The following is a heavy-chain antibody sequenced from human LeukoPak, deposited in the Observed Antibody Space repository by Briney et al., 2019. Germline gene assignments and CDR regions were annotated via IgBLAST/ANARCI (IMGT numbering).Heavy chain of an antibody. J-gene: IGHJ4*02. CDR2: ISSSSSYI. V-gene: IGHV3-21*01. Sequence: GGSLRLSCAASGFTFSSYSMNWVRQAPGKGLEWVSSISSSSSYIYYADSVKGRFTISRDNAKNSLYLQMNSLRAEDTAVYYCARLSPGATTSFDYRGQGTLVTVSS. CDR1: GFTFSSYS. CDR3: ARLSPGATTSFDY. D-gene: IGHD1-26*01.